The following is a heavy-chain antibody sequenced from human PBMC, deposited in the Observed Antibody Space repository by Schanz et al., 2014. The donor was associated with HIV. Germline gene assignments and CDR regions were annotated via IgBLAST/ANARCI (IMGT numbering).Heavy chain of an antibody. CDR2: ISGSGNTI. Sequence: VQLVESGGGVVQPGRSLRLSCAASGFTFSSHGMHWVRQAPGKGLEWVSYISGSGNTIYYADSGKGRFTISRDNAKNSLSLQMNSLRXEXXAXXXXXXXDSSWENYDLWRARGVGVDYYAMDVWGQGTTVTVSS. CDR3: XXXDSSWENYDLWRARGVGVDYYAMDV. V-gene: IGHV3-48*04. D-gene: IGHD3-3*01. CDR1: GFTFSSHG. J-gene: IGHJ6*02.